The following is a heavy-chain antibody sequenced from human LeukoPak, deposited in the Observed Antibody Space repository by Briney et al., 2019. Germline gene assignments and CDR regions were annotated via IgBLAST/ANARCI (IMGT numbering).Heavy chain of an antibody. V-gene: IGHV1-69*05. CDR3: ARVGIIWGATGPFDY. Sequence: SVKVSCKASGYTFTGYYMHWVRQAPGQGLEWMGGTIPIFGTANYAQKFQGRVTITTDESTSTAYMELSSLRSEDTAVYYCARVGIIWGATGPFDYWGQGTLVTVSS. CDR2: TIPIFGTA. D-gene: IGHD1-26*01. J-gene: IGHJ4*02. CDR1: GYTFTGYY.